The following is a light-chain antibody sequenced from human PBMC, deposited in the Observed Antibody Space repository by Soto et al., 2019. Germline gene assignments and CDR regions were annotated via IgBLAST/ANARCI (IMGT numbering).Light chain of an antibody. CDR2: EVS. J-gene: IGLJ2*01. CDR3: SSYTTTWAVV. Sequence: QSVLTQPASVSGSPGQSITISCTGTSSDVGGHNYVSWYQQHPGKVPKLMISEVSKRPSGVSNRFSGSKSGNTASLTISGLQAEDEADYYCSSYTTTWAVVFGGGTQLTVL. CDR1: SSDVGGHNY. V-gene: IGLV2-14*01.